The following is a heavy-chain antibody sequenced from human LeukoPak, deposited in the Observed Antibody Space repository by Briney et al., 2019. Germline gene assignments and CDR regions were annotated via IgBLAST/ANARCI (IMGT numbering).Heavy chain of an antibody. CDR3: ARDYYDSSGSACFDF. CDR1: GGSIISYY. Sequence: PSETLSLTCTVSGGSIISYYWSWIRQPPGKELEWIGYIYYSARTNYNPSLKSRVTMSVDTSKNQFSLKLSSVTAADTAVYYCARDYYDSSGSACFDFWGQGTLVTVSS. CDR2: IYYSART. V-gene: IGHV4-59*01. J-gene: IGHJ4*02. D-gene: IGHD3-22*01.